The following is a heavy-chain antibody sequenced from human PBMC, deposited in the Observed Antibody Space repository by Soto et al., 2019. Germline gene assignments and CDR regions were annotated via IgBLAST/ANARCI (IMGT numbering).Heavy chain of an antibody. CDR2: IYYSGST. CDR1: GGSISSSSYY. D-gene: IGHD6-13*01. Sequence: SETLSLTCTVSGGSISSSSYYWGWIRQPPGKGLEWIGSIYYSGSTYYNPSLKSRVTISVDTSKNQFSLKLSSVTAADTAVYYCARHRSSSSSSWYTYNWFDPWGQGTLVTVSS. J-gene: IGHJ5*02. CDR3: ARHRSSSSSSWYTYNWFDP. V-gene: IGHV4-39*01.